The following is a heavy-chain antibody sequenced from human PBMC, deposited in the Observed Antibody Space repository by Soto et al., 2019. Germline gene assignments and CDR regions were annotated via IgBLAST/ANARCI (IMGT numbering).Heavy chain of an antibody. CDR3: ATVFGV. CDR1: GFTFRSHR. J-gene: IGHJ4*02. V-gene: IGHV3-74*01. D-gene: IGHD3-16*01. Sequence: EVQLVESGGGLVKPGGSLRVSCAASGFTFRSHRIHWVRQAPGKGLEWVSRIDTDGGGTSYADSVKGRFTISTDNAENTVYLQMNGLRVEDTAVYYCATVFGVWGQGTLVTVSS. CDR2: IDTDGGGT.